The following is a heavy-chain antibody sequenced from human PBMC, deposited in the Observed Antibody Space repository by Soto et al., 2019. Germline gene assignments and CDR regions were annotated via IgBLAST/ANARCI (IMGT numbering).Heavy chain of an antibody. Sequence: QVQLRQWGAGLVKPSETLSLTCAVYGGSFRGYYWSWIRQPPGKGLEWIGEINHSGSTNYNPSLKSRVSISVDTYKNQFSLRLSSVTAADTAVYYCASQRPTVTTFDYWGQGTPVTVSS. V-gene: IGHV4-34*01. CDR2: INHSGST. J-gene: IGHJ4*02. CDR1: GGSFRGYY. D-gene: IGHD4-17*01. CDR3: ASQRPTVTTFDY.